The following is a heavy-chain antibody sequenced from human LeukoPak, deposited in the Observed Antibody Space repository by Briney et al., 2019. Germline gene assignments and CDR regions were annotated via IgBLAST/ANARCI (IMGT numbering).Heavy chain of an antibody. Sequence: GGSLRLSCAASGFTFSSYGMHWVRQAPGKGLEWVAFIRYDGSNKYYADSVKGRFTISRDDSKNTLYLQMNSLKTEDTAVYYCTTDLDARPYWGQGTLVTVSP. CDR1: GFTFSSYG. J-gene: IGHJ4*02. CDR3: TTDLDARPY. CDR2: IRYDGSNK. V-gene: IGHV3-30*02.